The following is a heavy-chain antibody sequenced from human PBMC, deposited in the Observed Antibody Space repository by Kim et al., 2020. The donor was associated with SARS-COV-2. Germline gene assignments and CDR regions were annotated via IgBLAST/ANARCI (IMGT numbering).Heavy chain of an antibody. Sequence: GGSLRLSCAASGFTVSSNYMSWVRQAPGKGLEWVSVIYSGGSTYYADSVKDRFTISRHNSKNTRYLQMNNLRAEDTAVYYCAVRADNTGTWTYYYYYGMDVWGQGTTVTVSS. CDR3: AVRADNTGTWTYYYYYGMDV. V-gene: IGHV3-53*04. D-gene: IGHD3-22*01. CDR2: IYSGGST. J-gene: IGHJ6*02. CDR1: GFTVSSNY.